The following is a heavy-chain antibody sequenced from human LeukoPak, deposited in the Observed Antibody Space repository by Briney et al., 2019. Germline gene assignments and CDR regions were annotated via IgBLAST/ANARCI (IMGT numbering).Heavy chain of an antibody. Sequence: ASVKVSCKASGYTFISYYLHWVRQAPGQGLEWMGIINPSGGSTSYAQKFQGRVTMTRDTSTSTVYMELSSLRSDDTAVYYCARVVSGGSYLLDIWGQGTMVTVSS. D-gene: IGHD1-26*01. V-gene: IGHV1-46*01. J-gene: IGHJ3*02. CDR3: ARVVSGGSYLLDI. CDR1: GYTFISYY. CDR2: INPSGGST.